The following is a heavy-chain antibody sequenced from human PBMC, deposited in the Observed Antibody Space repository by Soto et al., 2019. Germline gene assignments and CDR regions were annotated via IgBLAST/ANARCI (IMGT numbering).Heavy chain of an antibody. J-gene: IGHJ4*01. CDR1: GFTFSSYA. Sequence: EVQLLESVGALVQPGVSLRLSCAASGFTFSSYALNWVRQAPGKGLEWVSGISGSGISTYYADSVKGRFTISQDNSKNTLYRQINSLRAEDTAVYYCAIGLKVEGATCFDFWGQRTMGTVS. CDR2: ISGSGIST. CDR3: AIGLKVEGATCFDF. D-gene: IGHD1-26*01. V-gene: IGHV3-23*01.